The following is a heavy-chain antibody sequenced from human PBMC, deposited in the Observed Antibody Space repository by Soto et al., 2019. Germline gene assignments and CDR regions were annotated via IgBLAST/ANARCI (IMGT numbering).Heavy chain of an antibody. V-gene: IGHV4-39*07. CDR1: GGSIDNSHSF. Sequence: SETLSLICDVSGGSIDNSHSFWGWVRQPPGRGLEFLGSVYYSGGTYYNPSLKSRLTMSIDTSRNLFSLRLGSVTAADTAVYYCGRVPVDTYMIYWSDPWGQGTLVTVSS. CDR3: GRVPVDTYMIYWSDP. CDR2: VYYSGGT. D-gene: IGHD3-16*01. J-gene: IGHJ5*02.